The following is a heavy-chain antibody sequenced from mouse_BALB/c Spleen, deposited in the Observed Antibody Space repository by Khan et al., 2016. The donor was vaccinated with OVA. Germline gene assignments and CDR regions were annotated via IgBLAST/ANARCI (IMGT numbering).Heavy chain of an antibody. CDR2: ISYSGST. CDR1: GYSITNNYA. CDR3: ARGNYYGYYFDY. V-gene: IGHV3-2*02. Sequence: EVQLQESGPGLVKPSPSLSLTCTVTGYSITNNYAWNWIRQFPGNKLEWMCYISYSGSTNYNPNLKSRISITRDTSKNQFFMQLNSVTTEDTATYYCARGNYYGYYFDYWGQGTTLTVAS. D-gene: IGHD1-1*01. J-gene: IGHJ2*01.